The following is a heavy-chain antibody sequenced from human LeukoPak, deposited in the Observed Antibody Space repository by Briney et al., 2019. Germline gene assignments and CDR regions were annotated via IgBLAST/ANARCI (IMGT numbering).Heavy chain of an antibody. Sequence: PSETLSLTCTVSGGSINNYYWSWIRKPPGKGLEWIGYIYYSGSTNYNPSLTSRVTISIDTSKNQFSLKLSSVTAADTDVYYCARPMEVYYDSSGYLAVGAFDIWGQGTMVTVSS. CDR3: ARPMEVYYDSSGYLAVGAFDI. J-gene: IGHJ3*02. V-gene: IGHV4-59*08. D-gene: IGHD3-22*01. CDR1: GGSINNYY. CDR2: IYYSGST.